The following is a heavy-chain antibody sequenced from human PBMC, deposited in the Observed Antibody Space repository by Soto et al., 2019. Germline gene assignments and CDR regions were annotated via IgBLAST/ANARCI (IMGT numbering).Heavy chain of an antibody. Sequence: VQSGVDVKKPGASVKVSCKASGYTFTDYAISWVRQAPGRGLEWMGWVNTYNGNPNYAQIFQGRVTMTTDTSTDTAYMELRSLKSDDSAVYYCARDSQYSTSWQRFDSWGQGTLVTVSS. J-gene: IGHJ4*02. CDR3: ARDSQYSTSWQRFDS. CDR1: GYTFTDYA. CDR2: VNTYNGNP. V-gene: IGHV1-18*01. D-gene: IGHD6-13*01.